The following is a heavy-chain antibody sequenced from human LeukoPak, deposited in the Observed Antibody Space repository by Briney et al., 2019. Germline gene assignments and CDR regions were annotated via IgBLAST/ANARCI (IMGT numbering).Heavy chain of an antibody. D-gene: IGHD1-26*01. CDR3: AIDTIVRGAFDI. J-gene: IGHJ3*02. Sequence: GGSLRLSCAASGFTFGDYYINWIRQAPGKGLEWVSYSGSSTYTNYADSVKGRFTISRDNAKNSLHLQMNSLRAEDTAVYYCAIDTIVRGAFDIWGQGTMVTVSS. V-gene: IGHV3-11*03. CDR2: SGSSTYT. CDR1: GFTFGDYY.